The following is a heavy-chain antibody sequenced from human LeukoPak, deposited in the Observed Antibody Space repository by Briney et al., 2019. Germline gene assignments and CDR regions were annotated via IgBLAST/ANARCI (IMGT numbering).Heavy chain of an antibody. D-gene: IGHD2-8*01. CDR2: ISWNSGSI. Sequence: PGGSLRLSCAASGFTFDDYAMHWVRQAPGRGLEWVSGISWNSGSIGYADSVKGRFTISRDNAKNSLYLQMNSLRAEDTALYYCAKNTLDNGFDHWGQGTLVTVSS. J-gene: IGHJ4*02. V-gene: IGHV3-9*01. CDR1: GFTFDDYA. CDR3: AKNTLDNGFDH.